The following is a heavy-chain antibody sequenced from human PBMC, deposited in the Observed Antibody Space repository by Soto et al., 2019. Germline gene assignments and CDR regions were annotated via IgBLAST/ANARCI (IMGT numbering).Heavy chain of an antibody. CDR2: VYYTGST. V-gene: IGHV4-59*01. CDR3: ARSVAVPGAHLVC. CDR1: GGSISGSY. J-gene: IGHJ4*02. D-gene: IGHD2-2*01. Sequence: PSATLSLTCSVSGGSISGSYWSWIRQSPGKGLEWLGYVYYTGSTNYSPSLRSRVSISVDTSKNEFSLRLSSVTAADTAVYFCARSVAVPGAHLVCCGQGT.